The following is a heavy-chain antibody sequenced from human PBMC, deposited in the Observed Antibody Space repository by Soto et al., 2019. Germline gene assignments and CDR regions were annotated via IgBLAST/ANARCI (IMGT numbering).Heavy chain of an antibody. D-gene: IGHD6-19*01. J-gene: IGHJ4*02. V-gene: IGHV3-48*02. CDR3: ARSVEGHFDY. Sequence: EVQLVESGGNLVQPGGSLRLSCAASGFRFSIYSMNWVRQAPGKGLEWSAYITSDTKTIKYADSVKGRFTISRDNDNNLVYLYMKSLRDEDTAVYYCARSVEGHFDYWGQGTVVTVSA. CDR2: ITSDTKTI. CDR1: GFRFSIYS.